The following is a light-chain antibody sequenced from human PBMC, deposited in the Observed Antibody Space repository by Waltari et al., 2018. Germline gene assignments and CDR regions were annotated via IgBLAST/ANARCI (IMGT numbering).Light chain of an antibody. CDR1: QSVSSSY. CDR2: GAS. Sequence: EIMLTQSPGTLSLSPGERATLSCRASQSVSSSYLAWYQQKPGQAPRLLIYGASSRATGIPDRFSGSGSGTDFTLTISRLEPEDFAVYYCQHYVNSPKTFGQGTKVEIK. V-gene: IGKV3-20*01. CDR3: QHYVNSPKT. J-gene: IGKJ1*01.